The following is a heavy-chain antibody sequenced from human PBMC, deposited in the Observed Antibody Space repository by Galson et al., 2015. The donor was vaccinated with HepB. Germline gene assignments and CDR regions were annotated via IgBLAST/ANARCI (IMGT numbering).Heavy chain of an antibody. CDR1: GSTFTSYG. CDR3: ARIGLPHWYFDL. V-gene: IGHV1-18*04. CDR2: ISAYNGNT. J-gene: IGHJ2*01. D-gene: IGHD2/OR15-2a*01. Sequence: SVKVSCKASGSTFTSYGISWVRQAPGQGLEWMGWISAYNGNTNYALKLQGSVTMTTDTSTSTAYMELRSLRSDDTAVYYCARIGLPHWYFDLWGRGTLVTVSS.